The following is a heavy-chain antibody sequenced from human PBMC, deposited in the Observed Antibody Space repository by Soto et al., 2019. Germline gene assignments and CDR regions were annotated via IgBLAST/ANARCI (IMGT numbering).Heavy chain of an antibody. V-gene: IGHV4-34*01. J-gene: IGHJ4*02. CDR1: GGAFNGYY. Sequence: QVHLQQWGAGLLKPSETLSLTCAVNGGAFNGYYWTWIRQSPGKGLQWIGEINHSGTVDYNPSLKSRVTFSIDTSKNHSSLTLPSVTAADTAVYYCARAGAALVRGSIGGFDYWGQGTLVTVSS. CDR3: ARAGAALVRGSIGGFDY. D-gene: IGHD3-10*01. CDR2: INHSGTV.